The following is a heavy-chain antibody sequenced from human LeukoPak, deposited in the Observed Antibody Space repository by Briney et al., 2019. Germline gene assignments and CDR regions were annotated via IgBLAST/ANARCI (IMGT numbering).Heavy chain of an antibody. V-gene: IGHV3-53*01. J-gene: IGHJ4*02. CDR2: IFGGGTT. CDR3: ARGGESPYYFDY. CDR1: GFTISNNY. Sequence: QPGGSLRLSCAASGFTISNNYINWVRQAPGKGLEWVSVIFGGGTTYYADSVKGRFTISRDNSKSTLYLQMNSLRAEDTAVYYCARGGESPYYFDYWGQETLVTVSS.